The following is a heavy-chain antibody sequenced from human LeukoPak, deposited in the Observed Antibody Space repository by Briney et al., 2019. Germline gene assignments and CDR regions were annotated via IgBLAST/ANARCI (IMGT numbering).Heavy chain of an antibody. CDR2: ISSTSIYI. CDR1: GFTFNTHS. V-gene: IGHV3-21*01. J-gene: IGHJ4*02. CDR3: AKDRSMTTVTPFDN. Sequence: PGGSLRLSCAASGFTFNTHSMNWVRQAPGKGLEWVSSISSTSIYIYYADSVKGRFTISRDNSKNTVYLQMNSLRAEDTAVYYCAKDRSMTTVTPFDNWGQGTLVAVS. D-gene: IGHD4-17*01.